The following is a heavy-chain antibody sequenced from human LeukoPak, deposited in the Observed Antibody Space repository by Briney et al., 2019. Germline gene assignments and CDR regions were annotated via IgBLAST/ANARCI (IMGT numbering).Heavy chain of an antibody. CDR2: IYYSGST. J-gene: IGHJ3*02. CDR1: GGSICSSSYY. CDR3: ARVWPQNASNCGGDCYPSDGPFDI. Sequence: PSETLSLTCTVSGGSICSSSYYWGWIRQPPGKGLEWIGSIYYSGSTYYNPSLKSRVTISVDTSKNQFSLKLSSVTAADTAVYYCARVWPQNASNCGGDCYPSDGPFDIWGQGTMVTVSS. V-gene: IGHV4-39*07. D-gene: IGHD2-21*02.